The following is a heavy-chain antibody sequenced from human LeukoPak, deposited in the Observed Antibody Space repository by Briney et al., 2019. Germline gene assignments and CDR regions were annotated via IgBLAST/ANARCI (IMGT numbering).Heavy chain of an antibody. Sequence: SETLSLTCTVSGGSISSSSYYWSWIRQPAGKGLEWIGRIYTSGSTNYNPSLKSRVTMSVDTSKNQFSLKLSSVTAADTAVYYCARVGYCSSTSCPPDYWGQGTLVTVSS. J-gene: IGHJ4*02. CDR1: GGSISSSSYY. CDR2: IYTSGST. V-gene: IGHV4-61*02. D-gene: IGHD2-2*01. CDR3: ARVGYCSSTSCPPDY.